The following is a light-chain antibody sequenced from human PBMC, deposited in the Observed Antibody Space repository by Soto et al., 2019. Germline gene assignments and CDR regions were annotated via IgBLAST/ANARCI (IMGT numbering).Light chain of an antibody. J-gene: IGKJ2*01. CDR1: QSIDRN. V-gene: IGKV3-15*01. CDR2: DAS. Sequence: EIVMTQSPATLSVSPGEKVTLSCRASQSIDRNLAWYQQKTGQAPRLLIYDASTRAAGIPARFSGGGSGTEFTLTISSLQSEDFAVYFCQHYYNLLMYTFGQGTKLEIK. CDR3: QHYYNLLMYT.